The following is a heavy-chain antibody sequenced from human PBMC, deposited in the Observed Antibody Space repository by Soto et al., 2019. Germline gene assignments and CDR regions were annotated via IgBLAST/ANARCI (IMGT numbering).Heavy chain of an antibody. J-gene: IGHJ6*04. CDR2: IVVGSGNT. CDR3: AGAEGSQYYYSVMDF. CDR1: GYTFTGYY. V-gene: IGHV1-58*02. Sequence: GASVKVSCKASGYTFTGYYMQWVRQARGQRLEWIGWIVVGSGNTNYAQKFQERVTITRDMSTSTAYMELSSLRSEDTAVYYCAGAEGSQYYYSVMDFWGKGPTDPGPS.